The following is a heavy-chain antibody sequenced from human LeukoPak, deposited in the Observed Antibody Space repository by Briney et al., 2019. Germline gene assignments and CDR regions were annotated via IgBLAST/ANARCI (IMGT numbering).Heavy chain of an antibody. CDR3: ARMAKHDDFWSGYLNWFDP. CDR2: ISAYDGHT. J-gene: IGHJ5*02. D-gene: IGHD3-3*01. Sequence: ASVKVSCKASGFTFMRFAFSWLRQAPGQGLEWMGWISAYDGHTNYAQKFQGRVAMTTDTSTSTAYMELRSLRSDDTAVYYCARMAKHDDFWSGYLNWFDPWGQGTLVTVSS. V-gene: IGHV1-18*01. CDR1: GFTFMRFA.